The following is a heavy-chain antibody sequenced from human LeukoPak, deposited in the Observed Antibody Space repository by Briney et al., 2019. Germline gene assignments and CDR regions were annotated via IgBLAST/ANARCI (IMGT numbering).Heavy chain of an antibody. CDR2: ISGSGGST. D-gene: IGHD3-22*01. CDR3: AKAGYYYDSSGWGAFDI. CDR1: GVTFSSYA. V-gene: IGHV3-23*01. J-gene: IGHJ3*02. Sequence: GGSLRLSCAASGVTFSSYAMSWVRQAPGKGLEWVSAISGSGGSTYYADSEKGRFTISRDNYKNTLYLQMNSLRAEDTAVYYCAKAGYYYDSSGWGAFDIWGQGTMVTVSS.